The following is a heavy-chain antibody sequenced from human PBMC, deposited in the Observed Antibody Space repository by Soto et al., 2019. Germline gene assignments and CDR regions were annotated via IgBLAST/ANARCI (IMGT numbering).Heavy chain of an antibody. D-gene: IGHD6-13*01. CDR1: GGSISSYY. J-gene: IGHJ6*02. CDR2: IYYSGST. V-gene: IGHV4-59*01. Sequence: SSETLSLTCTVSGGSISSYYWSWIRQPPGKGLEWIGYIYYSGSTNYNPSLKSRVTISVDTSKNQFSLKLSSVTAADTAVYYCASSYSSSWYKYGMDVWGQGTTVTVSS. CDR3: ASSYSSSWYKYGMDV.